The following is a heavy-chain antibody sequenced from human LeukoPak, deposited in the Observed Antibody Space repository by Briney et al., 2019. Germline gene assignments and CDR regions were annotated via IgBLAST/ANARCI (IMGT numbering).Heavy chain of an antibody. J-gene: IGHJ4*02. CDR3: AKRNGF. D-gene: IGHD1-1*01. CDR2: ISYDGSNK. V-gene: IGHV3-30-3*02. Sequence: GGSLRLSCAVSGFTFSSSAMHWVRQAPGKGLEWVAVISYDGSNKYYADSVKGRFTISRDNSKNTLYLQMNSLRVEDTAVYYCAKRNGFWGQGTLVTVSS. CDR1: GFTFSSSA.